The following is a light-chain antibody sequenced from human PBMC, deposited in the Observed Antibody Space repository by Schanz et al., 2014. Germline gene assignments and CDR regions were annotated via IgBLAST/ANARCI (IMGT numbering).Light chain of an antibody. CDR2: EGS. J-gene: IGLJ2*01. Sequence: QSALTQPRSVSGSPGQSVTISCTGTSSDVGGYNYVSWYQQHPGKAPKLMIYEGSKRPSGVPDRFSGSKSGNTASLTVSGLQAEDEADYYCSSYGGSNFVVFGGGTKLTVL. CDR1: SSDVGGYNY. V-gene: IGLV2-11*01. CDR3: SSYGGSNFVV.